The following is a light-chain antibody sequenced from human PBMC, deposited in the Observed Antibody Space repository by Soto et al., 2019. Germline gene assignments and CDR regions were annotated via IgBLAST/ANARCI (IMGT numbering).Light chain of an antibody. Sequence: VVITQSPRALPFTPCHPSSVSCRSSQCSVSSDGNTYLTWFHQRPGQAPRRLIYEVSNRDSGVPDRFSGSGSGTEFTLTISRVEAEDAGVYYCMQAAQWPRTFGPGTKVDIK. CDR1: QCSVSSDGNTY. J-gene: IGKJ3*01. V-gene: IGKV2-30*01. CDR3: MQAAQWPRT. CDR2: EVS.